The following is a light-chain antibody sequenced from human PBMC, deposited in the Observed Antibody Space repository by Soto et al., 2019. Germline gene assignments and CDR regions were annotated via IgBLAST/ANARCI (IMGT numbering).Light chain of an antibody. CDR1: QSVSSY. CDR2: EAS. V-gene: IGKV3-11*01. CDR3: QQFSSYPLT. J-gene: IGKJ4*01. Sequence: EIVMTQSPATLSVSPGDRATLSCRASQSVSSYLAWYQQKPGQAPKLLIYEASNWATGIPDRFRGGGSGTAFTLTISRLEPEDFAVYYCQQFSSYPLTFGGGTKVDIK.